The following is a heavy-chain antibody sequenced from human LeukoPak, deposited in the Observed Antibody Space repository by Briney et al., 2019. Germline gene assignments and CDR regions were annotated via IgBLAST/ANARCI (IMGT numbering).Heavy chain of an antibody. CDR1: GGSISSFF. V-gene: IGHV4-59*01. D-gene: IGHD3-16*01. CDR3: ARVRQGGYYYYYGMDV. J-gene: IGHJ6*02. CDR2: IYDSGIT. Sequence: TSETLSLTCTVSGGSISSFFWNWIRQPPGKGLEWIGNIYDSGITNYNPSLRSRVIISVDTSMNQFSLKLSSVTAADTAVYYCARVRQGGYYYYYGMDVWGQGTTVTVS.